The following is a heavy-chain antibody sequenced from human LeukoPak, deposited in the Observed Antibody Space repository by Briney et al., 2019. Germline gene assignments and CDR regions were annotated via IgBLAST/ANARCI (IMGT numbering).Heavy chain of an antibody. J-gene: IGHJ4*02. CDR1: GFTFSNSW. Sequence: GGSLRLSCAASGFTFSNSWMHWVRQAPGKRLVWVSRSNTDGSTTNYADSVKGRFTISRDNARNTVYLQMNSLRAEDSAVYYCANSYSPPHFWGQGTLVTVSS. CDR3: ANSYSPPHF. V-gene: IGHV3-74*01. D-gene: IGHD3-10*01. CDR2: SNTDGSTT.